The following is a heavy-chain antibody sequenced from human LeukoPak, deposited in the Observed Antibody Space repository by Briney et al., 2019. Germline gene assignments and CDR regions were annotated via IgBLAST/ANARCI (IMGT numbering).Heavy chain of an antibody. CDR3: ASGDYGDYGYFDY. D-gene: IGHD4-17*01. J-gene: IGHJ4*02. CDR2: ISYGGSNK. CDR1: GFTFSSYA. Sequence: GGSLRLSCAASGFTFSSYAMHWVRQAPGKGLEWVAVISYGGSNKYYADSVKGRFTISRDNSKNTLYLQMNSLRAEDTAVYYCASGDYGDYGYFDYWGQGTLVTVSS. V-gene: IGHV3-30-3*01.